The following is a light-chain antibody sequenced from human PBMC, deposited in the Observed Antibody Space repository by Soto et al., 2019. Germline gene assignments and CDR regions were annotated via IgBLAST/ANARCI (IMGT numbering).Light chain of an antibody. J-gene: IGKJ1*01. V-gene: IGKV1-5*03. CDR2: QAS. Sequence: DIQMTQSPSTLSASVGDRVSITCRASQSISRQLAWYQQKPGKAPNLLIYQASNLETGAPSRFTGSGSGTEFTLTITSLQPDDLPTYYCIQYQSYWPFGQGPKVEVK. CDR1: QSISRQ. CDR3: IQYQSYWP.